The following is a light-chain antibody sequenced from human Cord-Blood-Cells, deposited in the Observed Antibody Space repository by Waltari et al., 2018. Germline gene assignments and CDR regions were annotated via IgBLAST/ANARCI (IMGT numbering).Light chain of an antibody. Sequence: QSALTQPDSVSGSPGQSITIPCTGTSRDVGSYNLVSWYQQHPGKAPKLRIYEGSKRPSGVSNRFSGSKSGNTASLTISGLQAEDEADYYCCSYAGSSTVVFGGGTKLTVL. CDR3: CSYAGSSTVV. J-gene: IGLJ2*01. CDR2: EGS. V-gene: IGLV2-23*01. CDR1: SRDVGSYNL.